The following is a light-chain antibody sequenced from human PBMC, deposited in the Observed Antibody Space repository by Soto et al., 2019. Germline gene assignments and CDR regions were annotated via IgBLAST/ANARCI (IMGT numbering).Light chain of an antibody. J-gene: IGLJ1*01. V-gene: IGLV2-8*01. Sequence: QSALTQPPSASGSPGQSVTISCTGTSSDVGGYNYVSWYQQHPGKAPKLMIYEVSMRPSGVPDRFSGSKSGNMASLTVSGIQAEDEADYYCSSYAGSNNLGVFGTGTKLTVL. CDR3: SSYAGSNNLGV. CDR1: SSDVGGYNY. CDR2: EVS.